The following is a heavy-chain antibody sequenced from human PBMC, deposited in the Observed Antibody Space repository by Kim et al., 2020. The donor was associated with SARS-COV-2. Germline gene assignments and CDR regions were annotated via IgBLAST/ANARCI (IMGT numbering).Heavy chain of an antibody. V-gene: IGHV3-53*01. D-gene: IGHD5-18*01. CDR1: GFTVSSNY. CDR2: IYSGGST. J-gene: IGHJ4*02. Sequence: GGSLRLSCAASGFTVSSNYMSWVRQAPGKGLEWVSVIYSGGSTYYADSVKGRFTISRDNSKNTLYLQMNSLRAEDTAVYYCAREGRYSYGLRFSDYWGQGTLVTVSS. CDR3: AREGRYSYGLRFSDY.